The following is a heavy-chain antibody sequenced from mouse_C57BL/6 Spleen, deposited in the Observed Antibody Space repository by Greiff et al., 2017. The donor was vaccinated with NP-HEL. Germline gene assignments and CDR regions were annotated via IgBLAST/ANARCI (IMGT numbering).Heavy chain of an antibody. V-gene: IGHV1-69*01. CDR1: GYTFTSYW. D-gene: IGHD2-2*01. CDR3: ARSGLRRWYFDV. Sequence: QVQLQQPGAELVMPGASVKLSCKASGYTFTSYWMHWVKQRPGQGLEWIGEIDPSDSYTNYNQKFNGKSTLTVDKSSSTAYMQLSSLTSEDSAVYYCARSGLRRWYFDVWGTGTTVTVSS. CDR2: IDPSDSYT. J-gene: IGHJ1*03.